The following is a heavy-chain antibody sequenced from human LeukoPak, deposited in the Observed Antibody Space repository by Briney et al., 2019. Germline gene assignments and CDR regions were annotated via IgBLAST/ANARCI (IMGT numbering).Heavy chain of an antibody. CDR3: AKRAGSYYYHGMDV. D-gene: IGHD6-13*01. J-gene: IGHJ6*02. Sequence: GGSLRLSCAASGFTFSIYAMSWVRQAPEKGLEWVSTISGSGGSTYYADSVKGRFTISRDNSKNTLYLQMDSLRAEDTAVYYCAKRAGSYYYHGMDVWGQGTTVTVSS. V-gene: IGHV3-23*01. CDR2: ISGSGGST. CDR1: GFTFSIYA.